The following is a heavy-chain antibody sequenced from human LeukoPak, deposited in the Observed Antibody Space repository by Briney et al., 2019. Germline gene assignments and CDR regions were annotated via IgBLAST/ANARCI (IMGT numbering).Heavy chain of an antibody. CDR1: GGSVSNYY. Sequence: SETLSLTCTVSGGSVSNYYWSWIRQSPGKGLEWIGYIYYSGSTNYNPSLKSRVTISVDTSKNQFSLKLSSVTAADTAVYYCASSMRRGYYGSGSYGDWGQGTLVTVSS. J-gene: IGHJ4*02. CDR3: ASSMRRGYYGSGSYGD. D-gene: IGHD3-10*01. V-gene: IGHV4-59*02. CDR2: IYYSGST.